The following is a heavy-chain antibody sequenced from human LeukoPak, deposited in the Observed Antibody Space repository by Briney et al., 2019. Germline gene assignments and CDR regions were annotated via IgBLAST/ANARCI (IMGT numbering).Heavy chain of an antibody. D-gene: IGHD3-22*01. Sequence: ASVKVSCKASGYTFTSYDINWVRQATGQGLEWMGGFDPKDGKTIYAQKFQGRVTMTEDTSTDTAYMELSSLRSEDTALYYCATSPNYYDSSGPHYFDYWGQGTLATVSS. CDR1: GYTFTSYD. CDR2: FDPKDGKT. CDR3: ATSPNYYDSSGPHYFDY. J-gene: IGHJ4*02. V-gene: IGHV1-24*01.